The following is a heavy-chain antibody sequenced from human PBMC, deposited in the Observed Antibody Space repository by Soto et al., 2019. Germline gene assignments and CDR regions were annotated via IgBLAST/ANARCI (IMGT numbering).Heavy chain of an antibody. CDR1: GGSISSGGYY. Sequence: QVQLQESGPGLVKPSQTLSLTCTVSGGSISSGGYYWSWIRQHPGKGLEWIGYIYYSGSTYYNPSLKSRVTISVDTSKNQFSLKLSSATAADTAVYYCARLIAARFYYYYGMDVWGQGTTVTVSS. D-gene: IGHD6-6*01. J-gene: IGHJ6*02. CDR2: IYYSGST. V-gene: IGHV4-31*03. CDR3: ARLIAARFYYYYGMDV.